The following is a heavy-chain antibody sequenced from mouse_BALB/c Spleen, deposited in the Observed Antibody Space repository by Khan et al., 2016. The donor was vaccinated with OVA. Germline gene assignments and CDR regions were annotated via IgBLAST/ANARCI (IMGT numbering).Heavy chain of an antibody. CDR1: GYSITSDYA. CDR2: ISYSGRT. J-gene: IGHJ2*01. CDR3: SRSVTITTVVATDFDY. D-gene: IGHD1-1*01. Sequence: EVQLQESGPGLVKPSQSLSLTCTVTGYSITSDYAWNWIRQFPGNKLEWMGYISYSGRTSYNPSLKSRISINRDTSKNQFFMQLHSVTTEDTATYYCSRSVTITTVVATDFDYWGQGTTLTVSS. V-gene: IGHV3-2*02.